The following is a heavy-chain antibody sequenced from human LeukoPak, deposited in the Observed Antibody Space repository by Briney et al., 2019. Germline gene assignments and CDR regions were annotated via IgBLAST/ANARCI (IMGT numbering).Heavy chain of an antibody. J-gene: IGHJ6*04. V-gene: IGHV3-30*18. CDR2: ISYDGSNK. CDR1: GFTFSSYG. CDR3: AKDRRSIAVAGPYYYYYGMDV. D-gene: IGHD6-19*01. Sequence: GGSLRLSCAASGFTFSSYGMHWARQAPGKGLEWVAVISYDGSNKYYADSVKGRFTISRDNSKNTLYLQMNSLRAEDTAVYYCAKDRRSIAVAGPYYYYYGMDVWGKGTTVTVSS.